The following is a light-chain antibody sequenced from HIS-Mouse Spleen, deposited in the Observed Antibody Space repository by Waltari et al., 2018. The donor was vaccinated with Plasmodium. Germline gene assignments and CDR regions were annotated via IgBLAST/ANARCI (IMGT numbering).Light chain of an antibody. V-gene: IGKV1-39*01. CDR2: AAS. J-gene: IGKJ1*01. Sequence: DIQMTQSPASLSPYLGDRVTITCRASQSISKYLNWYQQKPGKAPKFLIYAASTLQSGVPSRFSGSGSGTDFTLTISSLQPEDFATYYCQQSYSTWTFGQGTKVEIK. CDR1: QSISKY. CDR3: QQSYSTWT.